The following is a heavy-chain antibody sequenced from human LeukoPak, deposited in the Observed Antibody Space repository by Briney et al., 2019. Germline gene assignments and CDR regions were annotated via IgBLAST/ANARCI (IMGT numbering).Heavy chain of an antibody. J-gene: IGHJ4*02. CDR1: GFTFSSYS. Sequence: GGSLRLSCAASGFTFSSYSMNWVRQAPGKGLEWVSSISSSSSYIYYADSVKGRFTISRDNAKNPLYLQMNSLRAEDTAVYNCARDAYSGSHALDHWGQGTLVTVSS. V-gene: IGHV3-21*01. D-gene: IGHD1-26*01. CDR3: ARDAYSGSHALDH. CDR2: ISSSSSYI.